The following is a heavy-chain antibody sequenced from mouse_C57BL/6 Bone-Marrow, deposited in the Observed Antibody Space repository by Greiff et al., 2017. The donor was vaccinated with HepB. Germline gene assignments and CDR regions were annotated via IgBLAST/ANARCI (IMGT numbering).Heavy chain of an antibody. J-gene: IGHJ1*03. Sequence: VQLKESGAELVRPGASVKLSCTASGFNIKDDYMHWVKQRPEQGLEWIGWIDPENGDTEYASKFQGKATITADTSSNTAYLQLSSLTSEDTAVDYCTTPGLYGYFDVWGTGTTVTVSS. CDR2: IDPENGDT. CDR1: GFNIKDDY. CDR3: TTPGLYGYFDV. V-gene: IGHV14-4*01.